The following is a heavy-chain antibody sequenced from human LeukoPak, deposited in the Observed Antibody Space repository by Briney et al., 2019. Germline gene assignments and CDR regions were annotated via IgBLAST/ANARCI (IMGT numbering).Heavy chain of an antibody. CDR1: GFTFNNYA. CDR2: ISSSSSTI. D-gene: IGHD6-6*01. Sequence: GGSLRLSCAASGFTFNNYAMSWVRQAPGKGLEWVSYISSSSSTIYYADSVKGRFTISRDNAKNSLYLQMNSLRAEDTAVYYCARDRIAARFPYYFDYWGQGTLVTVSS. J-gene: IGHJ4*02. V-gene: IGHV3-48*01. CDR3: ARDRIAARFPYYFDY.